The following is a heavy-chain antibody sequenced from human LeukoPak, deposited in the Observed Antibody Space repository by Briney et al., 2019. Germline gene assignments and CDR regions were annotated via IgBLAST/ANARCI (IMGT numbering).Heavy chain of an antibody. CDR1: GGSIGSGGYY. CDR3: ARDWYSYGYFDY. Sequence: SETLSLTCTVSGGSIGSGGYYWSWIRQHPGKGLEWIGYIYYSGSTYYNPSLKSRVTISVDTSKNQFSLKLSSVTAADTAVYYCARDWYSYGYFDYWGQGTLVTVSS. D-gene: IGHD5-18*01. V-gene: IGHV4-31*03. J-gene: IGHJ4*02. CDR2: IYYSGST.